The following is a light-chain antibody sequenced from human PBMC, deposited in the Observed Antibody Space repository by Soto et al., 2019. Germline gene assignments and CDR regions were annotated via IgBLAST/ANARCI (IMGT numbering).Light chain of an antibody. J-gene: IGKJ1*01. CDR3: QQYNSYPPGWT. Sequence: DIQMTPSPSTLSATVEDRVTLTCRASQSISSWLAWYQQKPGKAPKLLIYDASSLESGVPSRFSGSGSGTEFTLTISRLQPDDFATYYCQQYNSYPPGWTFGQGTKVDIK. CDR2: DAS. V-gene: IGKV1-5*01. CDR1: QSISSW.